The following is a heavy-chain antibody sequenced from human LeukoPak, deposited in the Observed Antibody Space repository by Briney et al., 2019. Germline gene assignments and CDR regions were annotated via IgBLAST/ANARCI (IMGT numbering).Heavy chain of an antibody. J-gene: IGHJ4*02. V-gene: IGHV1-3*01. Sequence: VASVKVSRKASVYTFTSYAMHWVRQAPGQRLEWMGWINAGNGNTKYSQKFQGRVTITRDTSASTAYMELSSLRSEDTAVYYCARDRWWEPTDFSFDYWGRGTLVTVSS. D-gene: IGHD1-26*01. CDR3: ARDRWWEPTDFSFDY. CDR1: VYTFTSYA. CDR2: INAGNGNT.